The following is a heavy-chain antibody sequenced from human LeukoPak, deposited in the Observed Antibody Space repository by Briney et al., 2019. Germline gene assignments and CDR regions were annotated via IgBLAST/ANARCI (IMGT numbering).Heavy chain of an antibody. CDR2: INPNSGGT. Sequence: ASVKVSCKASGYTFTGYYMHWVRQAPGQGLEWMGWINPNSGGTNYAQKFQGRVTMTRDTSTSTVYMELSSLRSEDTAVYYCARLGVESSGWYRGSDYWGQGTLVTVSS. J-gene: IGHJ4*02. CDR1: GYTFTGYY. CDR3: ARLGVESSGWYRGSDY. D-gene: IGHD6-19*01. V-gene: IGHV1-2*02.